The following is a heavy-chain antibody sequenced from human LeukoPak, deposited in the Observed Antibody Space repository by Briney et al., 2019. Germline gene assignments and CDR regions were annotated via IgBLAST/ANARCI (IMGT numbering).Heavy chain of an antibody. J-gene: IGHJ4*02. Sequence: SQTLSLTCTVSGGSISSYYWTWIRQPAGKGLEWIGRIYTSGSTNYNPSLKSRVTMSVDTSKNQFSLKLSSVTAADTAVYYCASTPSAISAAGSFDYWGQGTLVTVSS. V-gene: IGHV4-4*07. CDR2: IYTSGST. CDR1: GGSISSYY. CDR3: ASTPSAISAAGSFDY. D-gene: IGHD6-13*01.